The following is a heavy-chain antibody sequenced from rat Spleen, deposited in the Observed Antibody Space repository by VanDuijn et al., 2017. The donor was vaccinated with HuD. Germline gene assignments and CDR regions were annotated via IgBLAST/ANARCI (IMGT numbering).Heavy chain of an antibody. D-gene: IGHD1-5*01. CDR3: ARHAYRYNSNWFAY. V-gene: IGHV5-7*01. CDR1: GFTFNDYD. CDR2: ISYDGSRT. Sequence: EVQLVESGGGLVQPGRSLKLSCAASGFTFNDYDMAWVRQAPKKGLEWVATISYDGSRTYYRDSVKGRFTISRYNAKSTLYLQMDSLRSEDTATYSCARHAYRYNSNWFAYWGQGTLVTVSS. J-gene: IGHJ3*01.